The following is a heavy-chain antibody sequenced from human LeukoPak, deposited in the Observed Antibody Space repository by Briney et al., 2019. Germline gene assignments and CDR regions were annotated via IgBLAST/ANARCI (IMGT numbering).Heavy chain of an antibody. CDR3: AHLSIVAAVDY. CDR1: GFTFSSYA. V-gene: IGHV3-48*04. CDR2: ISSSRTTI. Sequence: PGGSLRLSCAASGFTFSSYAMSWVRQAPGKGLEWVSYISSSRTTIYYADSVKGRFTISRDNAKNSLYLQMNSLRAEDTAVYYCAHLSIVAAVDYWGQGTLVTVSS. J-gene: IGHJ4*02. D-gene: IGHD6-13*01.